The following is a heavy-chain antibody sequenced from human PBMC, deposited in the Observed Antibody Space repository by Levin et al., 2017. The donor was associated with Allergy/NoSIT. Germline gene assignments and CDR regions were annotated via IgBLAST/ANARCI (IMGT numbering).Heavy chain of an antibody. J-gene: IGHJ4*02. D-gene: IGHD3-10*01. CDR2: ISTTGSYI. CDR1: GFTFSDYY. V-gene: IGHV3-11*01. Sequence: GESLKISCEVSGFTFSDYYMSWIRQAPGKGLEWISYISTTGSYISYTDSVKGRFTISRDNAKNSVYLQMNSLGVGDTAVYYCARDRGDSGRHFFDHWGQGILVTVSS. CDR3: ARDRGDSGRHFFDH.